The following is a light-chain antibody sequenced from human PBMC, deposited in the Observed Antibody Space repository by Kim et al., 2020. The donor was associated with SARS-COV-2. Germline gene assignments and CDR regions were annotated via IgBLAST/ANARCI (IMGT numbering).Light chain of an antibody. Sequence: DIQMTQSPSSLSASVGDRVTITCRASQDISNYVVWYQQKPGKVPKVLIYAASALHSGVPSRFSGGGFGTDFTLTISSLQPEDVATYYCKKDNAAPWTFGQGTKLEI. CDR2: AAS. J-gene: IGKJ1*01. CDR3: KKDNAAPWT. CDR1: QDISNY. V-gene: IGKV1-27*01.